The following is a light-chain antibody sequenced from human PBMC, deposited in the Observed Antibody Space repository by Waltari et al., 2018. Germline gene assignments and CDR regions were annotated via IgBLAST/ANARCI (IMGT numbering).Light chain of an antibody. CDR1: QRIDRW. J-gene: IGKJ1*01. CDR3: QQYNSYPWT. Sequence: DIQMTQSPSILSASVGDRITITCRASQRIDRWLAWYQQKPGKAPKLVIFDASNLESGVPSDFSGSGSGTEFTLSISSLQPDDFATYYCQQYNSYPWTFGQGTKVEIK. V-gene: IGKV1-5*01. CDR2: DAS.